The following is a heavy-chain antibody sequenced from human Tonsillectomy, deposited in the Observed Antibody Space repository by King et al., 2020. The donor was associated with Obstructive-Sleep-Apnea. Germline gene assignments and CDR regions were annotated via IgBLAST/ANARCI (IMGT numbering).Heavy chain of an antibody. V-gene: IGHV3-43*01. Sequence: QLVQSGGVVVQPGGSLRLSCAASGFTFDDYTMHWVRQAPGKGLEWVSLITWDGGSTCYADSVKGRFTISRDNSKNSLYLQMNSLRTEDTALYYCAKGPYFYYGMDVWGQGTTVTVSS. CDR1: GFTFDDYT. J-gene: IGHJ6*02. CDR3: AKGPYFYYGMDV. CDR2: ITWDGGST.